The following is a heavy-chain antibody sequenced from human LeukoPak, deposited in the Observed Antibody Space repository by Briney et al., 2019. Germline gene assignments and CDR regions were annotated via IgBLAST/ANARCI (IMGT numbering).Heavy chain of an antibody. CDR3: ARAVPGRPALGACDY. CDR2: FYWNDDK. CDR1: GFSLSTSGVG. Sequence: SGPTLVNPTQTLTLTCSFSGFSLSTSGVGVGWIRQPPGKSLEWLAVFYWNDDKRYSPSLKSRLTITKDTSKNQVVLTMTDMDPVDTATYYCARAVPGRPALGACDYWGQGTLVTVSS. J-gene: IGHJ4*02. D-gene: IGHD2-2*01. V-gene: IGHV2-5*01.